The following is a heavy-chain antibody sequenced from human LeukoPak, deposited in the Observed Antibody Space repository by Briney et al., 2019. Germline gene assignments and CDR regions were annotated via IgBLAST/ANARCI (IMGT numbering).Heavy chain of an antibody. Sequence: SETLSLTCTVSGGSISSYYWSWIRQPPGKGLEWIGYIYYSGSTNYNPSLKSRATISVDTSKNQFSLKLSSVTAADTAVYYCASTFASSSWSYYYYYMDVWGKGTTVTASS. V-gene: IGHV4-59*01. J-gene: IGHJ6*03. CDR3: ASTFASSSWSYYYYYMDV. D-gene: IGHD6-13*01. CDR2: IYYSGST. CDR1: GGSISSYY.